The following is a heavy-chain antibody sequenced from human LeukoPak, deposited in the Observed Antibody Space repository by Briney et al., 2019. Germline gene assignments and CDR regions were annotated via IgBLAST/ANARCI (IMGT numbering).Heavy chain of an antibody. CDR3: AKTRRSGTEYADFDH. Sequence: PGGPSRLSCAASGFAFNDYAMHWVRQAPGKRLEWVSLIIGDGRTTYYTEPVKGRIAISRDNSKKSLSLQINNLRTEDTALYYCAKTRRSGTEYADFDHWGQGTTVSVSS. D-gene: IGHD1-26*01. CDR1: GFAFNDYA. V-gene: IGHV3-43*02. J-gene: IGHJ4*02. CDR2: IIGDGRTT.